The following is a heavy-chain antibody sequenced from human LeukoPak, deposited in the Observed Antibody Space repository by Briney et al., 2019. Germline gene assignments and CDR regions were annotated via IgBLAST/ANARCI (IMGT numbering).Heavy chain of an antibody. Sequence: GGSLRLSCPTSGFAASSSYMSWVRQAPGKGLEWVANIKQDGSEKYYVDSVEGRFTISRDNAKKSLYLQMNSLRAEDTAVYYCATLGATPRFDYWGQGTLLSAYS. D-gene: IGHD1-26*01. J-gene: IGHJ4*02. CDR2: IKQDGSEK. CDR3: ATLGATPRFDY. V-gene: IGHV3-7*01. CDR1: GFAASSSY.